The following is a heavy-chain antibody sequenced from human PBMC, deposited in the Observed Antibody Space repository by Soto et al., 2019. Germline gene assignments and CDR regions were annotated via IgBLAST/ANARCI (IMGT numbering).Heavy chain of an antibody. CDR3: AKDSRGGYSGYDYGFDY. D-gene: IGHD5-12*01. CDR2: IYYSGST. V-gene: IGHV4-31*03. J-gene: IGHJ4*02. Sequence: SETLSLTCTVSGGSISSGGYYWSWIRQHPGKGLEWIGYIYYSGSTYYNPSLKSRVTISVDTSKNQFSLKLSSVTAADTAVYYCAKDSRGGYSGYDYGFDYWGQGTLVTVSS. CDR1: GGSISSGGYY.